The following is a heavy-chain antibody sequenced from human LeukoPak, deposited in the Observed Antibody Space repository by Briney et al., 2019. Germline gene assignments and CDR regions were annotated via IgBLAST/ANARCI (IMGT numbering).Heavy chain of an antibody. CDR1: GGSISSYY. D-gene: IGHD6-19*01. J-gene: IGHJ5*02. CDR2: IYYSGST. V-gene: IGHV4-59*01. CDR3: ARDGNTDLAVAGTLIWFDP. Sequence: SETLSLTCTVSGGSISSYYWSWIRQPPGKGLEWVGYIYYSGSTNYNPSLKSRVTISVDTSKDQFSLKLSSVTAADTAVYYCARDGNTDLAVAGTLIWFDPWGQGTLVTVSS.